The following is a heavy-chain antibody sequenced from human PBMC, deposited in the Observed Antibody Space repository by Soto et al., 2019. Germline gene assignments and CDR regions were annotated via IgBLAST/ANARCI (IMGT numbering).Heavy chain of an antibody. CDR1: GFTFSSYE. CDR3: PREIQLCLDY. Sequence: GSLRLSCAASGFTFSSYEMNWVRQAPGKGLEWVSYISSSGSTIYYADSVKGRFTISRDNAKNSLYLQMNSLRAEDTAVYYCPREIQLCLDYWGQGTLVTVSS. CDR2: ISSSGSTI. J-gene: IGHJ4*02. V-gene: IGHV3-48*03. D-gene: IGHD5-18*01.